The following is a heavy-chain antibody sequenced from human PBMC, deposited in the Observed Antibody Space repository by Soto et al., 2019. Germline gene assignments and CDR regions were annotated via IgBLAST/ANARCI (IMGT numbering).Heavy chain of an antibody. J-gene: IGHJ4*02. CDR1: GFTFSSYS. D-gene: IGHD1-20*01. CDR2: ITSNSDYM. Sequence: EVYLVESGGGLVKPGGSLRLSCAASGFTFSSYSMNWVRQAPGKGLEWVSSITSNSDYMYYVDSVKGRFTISRDNAKNSLYLQMNSLRAEDTAVYYCARALAPNWNDALDYWGQGTLVTVSS. V-gene: IGHV3-21*01. CDR3: ARALAPNWNDALDY.